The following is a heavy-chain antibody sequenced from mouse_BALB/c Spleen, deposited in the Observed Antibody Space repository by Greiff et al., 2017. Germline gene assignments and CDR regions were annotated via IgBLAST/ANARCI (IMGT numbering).Heavy chain of an antibody. V-gene: IGHV2-9*02. CDR2: IWAGGST. CDR1: GFSLTSYG. CDR3: AREELRTMDY. D-gene: IGHD1-1*01. Sequence: VKLVESGPGLVAPSQSLSITCTVSGFSLTSYGVHWVRQPPGKGLEWLGVIWAGGSTNYNSALMSRLSISKDNSKSQVFLKMNSLQTDDTAMYYCAREELRTMDYWGQGTSVTVSS. J-gene: IGHJ4*01.